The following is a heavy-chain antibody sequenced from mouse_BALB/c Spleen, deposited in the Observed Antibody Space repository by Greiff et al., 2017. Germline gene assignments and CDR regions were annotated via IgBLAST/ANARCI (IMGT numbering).Heavy chain of an antibody. D-gene: IGHD2-4*01. J-gene: IGHJ2*01. V-gene: IGHV1S41*01. CDR3: ARGYEYDERNYFDY. Sequence: DLVKPGASVKLSCKASGYTFTSYWINWIKQRPGQGLEWIGRIAPGSGSTYYNEMFKGKATLTVDTSSSTAYIQLSSLSSEDSAVYFCARGYEYDERNYFDYWGQGTTLTVSS. CDR2: IAPGSGST. CDR1: GYTFTSYW.